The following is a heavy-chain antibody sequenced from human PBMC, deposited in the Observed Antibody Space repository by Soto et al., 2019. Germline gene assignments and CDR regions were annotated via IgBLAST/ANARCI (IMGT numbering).Heavy chain of an antibody. Sequence: QVQLVESGGGVVQPGRSLRLSCAASGFTFSSYGMHWVRQAPGKGLEWVAVISYDGSNKYYADSVKGRFTISRDNSKNTLYLQMNSLRAEDKAVYYCAKNARVAVAGYFAYWGQGTLVTVSS. CDR2: ISYDGSNK. CDR3: AKNARVAVAGYFAY. J-gene: IGHJ4*02. V-gene: IGHV3-30*18. D-gene: IGHD6-19*01. CDR1: GFTFSSYG.